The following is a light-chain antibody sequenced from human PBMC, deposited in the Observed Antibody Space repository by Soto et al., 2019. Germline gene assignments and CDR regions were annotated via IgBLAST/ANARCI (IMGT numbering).Light chain of an antibody. CDR3: SSYTTTSALVV. J-gene: IGLJ3*02. CDR1: SSDIGGYNF. Sequence: QSALTQPASESGSPGQSITISCTGTSSDIGGYNFVSWYRQHPGKAPKLIIFDVSDRPSGVSNRFSGSKSGHTASLTISGLQAEDEADYYCSSYTTTSALVVFGGGTKLTVL. CDR2: DVS. V-gene: IGLV2-14*01.